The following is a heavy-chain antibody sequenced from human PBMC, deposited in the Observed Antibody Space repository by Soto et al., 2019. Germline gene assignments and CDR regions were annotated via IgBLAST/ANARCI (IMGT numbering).Heavy chain of an antibody. J-gene: IGHJ4*02. Sequence: EVQLVESGGGLVQPGGSLRLSCAASGFTFSSYAMHWVRQAPGKGLEYVSAISSNGGSTYYANSVKGRFTISRDNSKNTLYLQMGRLRAEEMAVYYCVRDTKSGSYSLDYWGQGTLVTVSS. CDR1: GFTFSSYA. D-gene: IGHD1-26*01. CDR3: VRDTKSGSYSLDY. V-gene: IGHV3-64*01. CDR2: ISSNGGST.